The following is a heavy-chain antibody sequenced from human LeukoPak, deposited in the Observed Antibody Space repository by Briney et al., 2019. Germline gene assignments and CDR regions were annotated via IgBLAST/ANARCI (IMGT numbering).Heavy chain of an antibody. CDR2: VSYDGTDT. D-gene: IGHD3-10*01. J-gene: IGHJ5*02. CDR3: ARDRDEYSPQLLWFGELGNNWFDP. CDR1: GFTFTNYA. Sequence: GGSLRLSCAASGFTFTNYAMNWVRQAPGKGLEWVATVSYDGTDTSYADSVKGRFAIFRDNSKNTLYLQMNSLRAEDTAVYYCARDRDEYSPQLLWFGELGNNWFDPWGQGTLVTVSS. V-gene: IGHV3-30*09.